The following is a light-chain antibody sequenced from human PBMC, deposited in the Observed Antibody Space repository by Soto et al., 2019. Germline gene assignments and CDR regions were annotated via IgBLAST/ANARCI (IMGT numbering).Light chain of an antibody. V-gene: IGKV1-5*01. CDR3: QQYERYPLP. CDR2: EAA. CDR1: QNIYKW. J-gene: IGKJ4*01. Sequence: DIQMTQSPSTLSASIGDRVTITCRASQNIYKWLAWYQQKPQKAPKLLIFEAAALETGVSPRFSGSGSGTAFTLTISSLQPDDFATYYCQQYERYPLPFGGGTKVE.